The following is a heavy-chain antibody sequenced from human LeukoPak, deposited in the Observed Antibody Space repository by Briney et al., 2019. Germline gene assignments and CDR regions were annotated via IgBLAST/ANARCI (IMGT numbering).Heavy chain of an antibody. CDR1: GFTFTSSA. CDR3: AAAGYYDSSGDRAHAFDI. D-gene: IGHD3-22*01. Sequence: GASVKVSCKASGFTFTSSAMQWVRQARGQRLEWIGWIVVGSGNTNYAQKFQERVTITRDMSTSTAYMELSSLRSEDTAVYYCAAAGYYDSSGDRAHAFDIWGQGTMVTVSS. V-gene: IGHV1-58*02. J-gene: IGHJ3*02. CDR2: IVVGSGNT.